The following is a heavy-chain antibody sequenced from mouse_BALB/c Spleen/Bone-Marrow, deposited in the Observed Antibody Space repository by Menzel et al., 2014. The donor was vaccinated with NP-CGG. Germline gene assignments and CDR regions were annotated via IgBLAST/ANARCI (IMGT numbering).Heavy chain of an antibody. CDR3: ARHGITRLLDY. CDR2: ISSGGSYT. CDR1: GFTFSSYA. Sequence: DVKLVESGGGLVKPGGSLKLSCAASGFTFSSYAMSWVRQTPEKRLEWVATISSGGSYTYYPDSVTGRFTISRGNAKNTLYLQMSSMRSEETAMYYCARHGITRLLDYWGQGTTLTVSS. V-gene: IGHV5-9-3*01. J-gene: IGHJ2*01. D-gene: IGHD2-4*01.